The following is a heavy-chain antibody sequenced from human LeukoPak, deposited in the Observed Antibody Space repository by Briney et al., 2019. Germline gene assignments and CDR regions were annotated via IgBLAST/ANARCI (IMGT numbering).Heavy chain of an antibody. V-gene: IGHV3-66*01. CDR1: GFTVSSNY. CDR3: ATPPGGYFDWLAQNYYYGMDV. J-gene: IGHJ6*02. CDR2: IYSGGST. D-gene: IGHD3-9*01. Sequence: GGSLRLSCAASGFTVSSNYMSWVRQAPGKGLEWVSVIYSGGSTYYADSVKGRFTISRDNSKNTLCLQMNSLRAEDTAVYYCATPPGGYFDWLAQNYYYGMDVWGQGTTVTVSS.